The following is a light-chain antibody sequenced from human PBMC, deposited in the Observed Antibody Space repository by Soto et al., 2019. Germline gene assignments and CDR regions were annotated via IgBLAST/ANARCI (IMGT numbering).Light chain of an antibody. V-gene: IGKV3-15*01. CDR2: DAS. Sequence: EIVMTQSPATLSVSPVEGATVSCMASQSVSSHLAWYQHKPGQAPRLLFYDASTRATGIPARFSGSGSGTEFTLTISSLQSEDFAVYYCQHYHGWPITFGQGTKVDIK. CDR3: QHYHGWPIT. J-gene: IGKJ1*01. CDR1: QSVSSH.